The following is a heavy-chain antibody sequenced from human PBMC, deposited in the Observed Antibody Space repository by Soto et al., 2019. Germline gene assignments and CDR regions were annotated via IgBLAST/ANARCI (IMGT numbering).Heavy chain of an antibody. D-gene: IGHD3-10*01. Sequence: GGSLRLSCAASGFTFSTYAMAWVRQAPGKGLEWVSGVSASGLNTDYADSVKGRFYISRDNSKNTVSLHMSSLRAEDTAVYYCAKDFHYGSESYYLMFDNWGQGTQVTVSS. V-gene: IGHV3-23*01. CDR2: VSASGLNT. J-gene: IGHJ4*02. CDR1: GFTFSTYA. CDR3: AKDFHYGSESYYLMFDN.